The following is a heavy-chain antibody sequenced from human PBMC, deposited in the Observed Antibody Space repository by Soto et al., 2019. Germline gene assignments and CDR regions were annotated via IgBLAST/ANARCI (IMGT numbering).Heavy chain of an antibody. J-gene: IGHJ3*01. CDR3: ANIGKLVWDAFDF. CDR1: GCTSRNNA. CDR2: ISGSGGST. D-gene: IGHD1-26*01. V-gene: IGHV3-23*01. Sequence: GESRRVCCGVSGCTSRNNARSRIRQDTRKGLEWVSAISGSGGSTYYADSVKGRFTISRDNSKNTLSLQMNSLRVEDTALYYCANIGKLVWDAFDFSGQATMVNLSS.